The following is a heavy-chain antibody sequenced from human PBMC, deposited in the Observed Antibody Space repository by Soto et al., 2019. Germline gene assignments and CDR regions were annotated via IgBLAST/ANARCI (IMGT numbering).Heavy chain of an antibody. J-gene: IGHJ6*03. D-gene: IGHD2-8*01. CDR3: ARVRIVLMGGYYYYMDV. V-gene: IGHV3-21*01. CDR2: ISSSSYI. Sequence: GGSLRLSCAASGFTFSSYSMNWVRQAPGKGLEWVSSISSSSYIYYADSVKGRFTISRDNAKNSLYLQMNSLRAEDTAVYYCARVRIVLMGGYYYYMDVWGKGTTVTVSS. CDR1: GFTFSSYS.